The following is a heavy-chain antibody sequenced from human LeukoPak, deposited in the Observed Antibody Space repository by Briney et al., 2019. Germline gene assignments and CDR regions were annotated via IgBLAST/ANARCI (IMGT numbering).Heavy chain of an antibody. CDR2: ISSGGSTI. J-gene: IGHJ6*03. V-gene: IGHV3-48*03. Sequence: GGSLRLSCAASGFAFSSYEMNWVRQAPGKGLEWVSYISSGGSTIYYADSVKGRFTISRDNAKNSLYLQMNSLRAEDTAVYYCARPQGYYYYMDVWGKGTTVTVSS. CDR1: GFAFSSYE. CDR3: ARPQGYYYYMDV.